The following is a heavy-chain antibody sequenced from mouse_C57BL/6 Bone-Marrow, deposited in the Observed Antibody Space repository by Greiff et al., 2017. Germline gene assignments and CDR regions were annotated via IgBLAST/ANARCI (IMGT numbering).Heavy chain of an antibody. D-gene: IGHD4-1*01. CDR2: ISSGGSYT. CDR3: ARHWDPLDY. Sequence: EVKVVESGGDLVKPGGSLKLSCAASGFTFSSYGMSWVRQTPDKRLEWVATISSGGSYTYYPDSVKGRFTISRDNAKNTLYLQMSSLKSEDTAMYYCARHWDPLDYWGQGTTLTVSS. J-gene: IGHJ2*01. CDR1: GFTFSSYG. V-gene: IGHV5-6*01.